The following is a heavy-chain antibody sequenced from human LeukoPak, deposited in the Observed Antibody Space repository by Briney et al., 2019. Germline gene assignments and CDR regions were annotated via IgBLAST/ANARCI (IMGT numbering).Heavy chain of an antibody. J-gene: IGHJ4*02. CDR3: ARGYYYGSSGYQIDY. Sequence: PGGSLRLSCAVSGFSVSGYWMTWVRQAPRKGLEWVANIKQDGSEKNYVDSVKGRFTISRDNAENSLFLQMNSLRVEDTAVYYCARGYYYGSSGYQIDYWGQGTLVTVSS. D-gene: IGHD3-22*01. CDR1: GFSVSGYW. V-gene: IGHV3-7*01. CDR2: IKQDGSEK.